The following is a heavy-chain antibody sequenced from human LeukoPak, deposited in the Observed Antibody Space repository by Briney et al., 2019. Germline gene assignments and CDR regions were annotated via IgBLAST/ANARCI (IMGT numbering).Heavy chain of an antibody. D-gene: IGHD2-15*01. CDR1: GGSISSSSYY. V-gene: IGHV4-39*01. Sequence: SETLSLTCTVSGGSISSSSYYWGWIRQPPGKGLEWIGSIYYGGSTYYNPSLKSRVTISVDTSKNQFSLKLSSVTAADTAVYYCARHKDIVVVVAASIWFDPWGQGTLVTVSS. CDR2: IYYGGST. J-gene: IGHJ5*02. CDR3: ARHKDIVVVVAASIWFDP.